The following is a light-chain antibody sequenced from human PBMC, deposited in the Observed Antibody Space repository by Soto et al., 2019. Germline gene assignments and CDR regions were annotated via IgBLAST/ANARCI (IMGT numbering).Light chain of an antibody. CDR2: WAS. CDR3: QQYYTIPIT. CDR1: QTVLFNSNSKNY. J-gene: IGKJ4*01. V-gene: IGKV4-1*01. Sequence: DIVLTQSPDSLAVSLGERATINCKSSQTVLFNSNSKNYLAWYQQKPGQPPKLLIYWASARESGVPDRFSGSGPETNFNFTIKTLQAEDVAVYYCQQYYTIPITFAGGTKVEIK.